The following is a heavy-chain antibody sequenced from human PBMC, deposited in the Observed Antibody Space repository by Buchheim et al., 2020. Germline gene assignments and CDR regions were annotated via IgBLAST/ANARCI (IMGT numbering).Heavy chain of an antibody. CDR3: ARLGFGLQSYYERTHANWFDP. CDR2: ISTSGST. D-gene: IGHD3-10*01. J-gene: IGHJ5*02. V-gene: IGHV3-23*01. Sequence: EAQLLESGGGVVQPGGSLRLSCAASGFTFKNYVMSWVRQAPGKGLQWVSAISTSGSTYYADSVKGRFTISRDNSMDTLFLQMNSLRAEDTGVYYCARLGFGLQSYYERTHANWFDPWGQGT. CDR1: GFTFKNYV.